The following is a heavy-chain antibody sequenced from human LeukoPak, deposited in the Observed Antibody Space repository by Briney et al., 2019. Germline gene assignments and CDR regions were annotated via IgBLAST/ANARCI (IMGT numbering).Heavy chain of an antibody. CDR2: FDPEDGET. V-gene: IGHV1-24*01. D-gene: IGHD1-26*01. J-gene: IGHJ4*02. Sequence: GASVKVSCKVSGYTLTELSMHWVRQAPGKGLEWMGGFDPEDGETIYAQKFQGRVTMTEDTSTDTAYMELSSLRSEDTAVYYCATRFPDGGSYQGVDYWGQGTLVTVSS. CDR1: GYTLTELS. CDR3: ATRFPDGGSYQGVDY.